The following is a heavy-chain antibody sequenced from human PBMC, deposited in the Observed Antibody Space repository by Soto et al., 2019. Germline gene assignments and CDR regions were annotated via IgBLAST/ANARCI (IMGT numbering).Heavy chain of an antibody. J-gene: IGHJ4*02. CDR3: AKARVRIVGANSFDY. CDR2: ISDDGDKR. D-gene: IGHD1-26*01. Sequence: GGSLRLSCAASGFTFSNYGMHWVRQPPGKGLEWVALISDDGDKRYYADSVRGRLIISRDNSKDTLYLQMNSLGPDDTAVYFCAKARVRIVGANSFDYWGQRTPVTVS. CDR1: GFTFSNYG. V-gene: IGHV3-30*18.